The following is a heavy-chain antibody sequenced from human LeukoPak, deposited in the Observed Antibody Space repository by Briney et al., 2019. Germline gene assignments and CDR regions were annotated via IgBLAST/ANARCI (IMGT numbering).Heavy chain of an antibody. J-gene: IGHJ4*02. CDR2: ISYDGSNK. CDR3: AKGPFNRPTSNDY. D-gene: IGHD1-1*01. Sequence: GGSLRLSCAASGFTFSSYGMHWVRQAPGKGLEWVAVISYDGSNKYYADSVKGRFTISRDNSKNTLYLQMNSLRAEDTAVYYCAKGPFNRPTSNDYWGQGTLVTVSS. V-gene: IGHV3-30*18. CDR1: GFTFSSYG.